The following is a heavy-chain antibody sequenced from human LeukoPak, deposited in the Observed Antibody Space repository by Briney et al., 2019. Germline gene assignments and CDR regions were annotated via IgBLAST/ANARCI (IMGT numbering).Heavy chain of an antibody. V-gene: IGHV3-7*01. CDR3: ARDEAIAAAGTYAIDY. Sequence: GGSLRLSCAASGFTFSTYWMSWVRQAPGKGLEWVANIKQDGSEKYYVDSVKGRFTISKDNARDSLYLQMNSLRAEDTAVYYCARDEAIAAAGTYAIDYWGQGTLVTVSS. J-gene: IGHJ4*02. CDR2: IKQDGSEK. CDR1: GFTFSTYW. D-gene: IGHD6-13*01.